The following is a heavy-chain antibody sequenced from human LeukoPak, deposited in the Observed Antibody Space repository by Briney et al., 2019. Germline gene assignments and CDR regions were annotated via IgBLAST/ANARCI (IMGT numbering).Heavy chain of an antibody. D-gene: IGHD6-13*01. Sequence: SETLSLTCTVWGGSISSYYWRWIRQPPGKGLEWIGEINHSGSTNYNPSLKSRVTISVDTSKNQFSLKLSSVTAADTAVYYCASQRIAAAGRNWFDPRAREPWSPSPQ. CDR3: ASQRIAAAGRNWFDP. CDR2: INHSGST. V-gene: IGHV4-34*01. J-gene: IGHJ5*02. CDR1: GGSISSYY.